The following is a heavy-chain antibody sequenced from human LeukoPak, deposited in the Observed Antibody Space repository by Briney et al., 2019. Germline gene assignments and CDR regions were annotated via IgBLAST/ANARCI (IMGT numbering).Heavy chain of an antibody. CDR2: IKQDGSEK. CDR3: ARDNYMDV. V-gene: IGHV3-7*01. J-gene: IGHJ6*03. Sequence: GGSLRLSCAASGFTFSWYWMSWVRQAPGKGLEWVANIKQDGSEKYYVDSVKGRFTISRDNAKNSLYLQMNGPRAEDTAVYYCARDNYMDVWGKGTTVTVS. CDR1: GFTFSWYW.